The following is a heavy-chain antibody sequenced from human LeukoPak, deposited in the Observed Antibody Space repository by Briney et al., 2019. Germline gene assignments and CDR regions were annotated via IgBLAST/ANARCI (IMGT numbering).Heavy chain of an antibody. Sequence: GGSLRLSCAASGFTFSGYAMSWVRQAPGKGLEWVSAISGSGGSTYYADSVKGRFTISRDNSKNTLYLQMNSLRAEDTAVYYCAKDLAVGATHYYYCGMDVWGQGTTVSVSS. D-gene: IGHD1-26*01. V-gene: IGHV3-23*01. J-gene: IGHJ6*02. CDR3: AKDLAVGATHYYYCGMDV. CDR2: ISGSGGST. CDR1: GFTFSGYA.